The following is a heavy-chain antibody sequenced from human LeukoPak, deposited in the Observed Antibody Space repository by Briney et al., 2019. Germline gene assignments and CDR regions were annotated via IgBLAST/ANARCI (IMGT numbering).Heavy chain of an antibody. J-gene: IGHJ6*02. CDR2: IYHSGST. CDR1: GYSISSGYY. Sequence: SETLSLTCTVSGYSISSGYYWGWIRQPPGKGLEWIGSIYHSGSTNYNPSLKSRVTISVDTSKNQFSLKLSSVTAADTAVYYCARRAGYYYGMDVWGQGTTVTVSS. V-gene: IGHV4-38-2*02. CDR3: ARRAGYYYGMDV. D-gene: IGHD6-13*01.